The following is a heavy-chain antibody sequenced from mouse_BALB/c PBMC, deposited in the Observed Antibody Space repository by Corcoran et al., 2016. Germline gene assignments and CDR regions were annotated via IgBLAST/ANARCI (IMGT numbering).Heavy chain of an antibody. CDR3: AYYGSWFAY. Sequence: EVQLQQSGAELVKPGASVKLSCTASGFNIKDTYMHWVKQRPEQSLEWIGRIDPANGNTKYDPKFQGKASITADTSSNTAYLQLSSLTSEDTAVYYGAYYGSWFAYWGQGTLVTVSA. D-gene: IGHD1-1*01. V-gene: IGHV14-3*02. J-gene: IGHJ3*01. CDR2: IDPANGNT. CDR1: GFNIKDTY.